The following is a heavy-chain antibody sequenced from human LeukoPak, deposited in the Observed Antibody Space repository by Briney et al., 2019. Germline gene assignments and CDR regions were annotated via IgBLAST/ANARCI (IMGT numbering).Heavy chain of an antibody. CDR1: GFTFSSCG. V-gene: IGHV3-30*02. CDR2: IRYDGSNK. Sequence: PGGSLRLSCAASGFTFSSCGMHWVRQAPGKGLEWVAFIRYDGSNKYYADSVKGRFTISRDNSKNTLYLQMNSLRAEDTAVYYCANSRLPIAAAGTRGYWGQGTLVTVSS. D-gene: IGHD6-13*01. CDR3: ANSRLPIAAAGTRGY. J-gene: IGHJ4*02.